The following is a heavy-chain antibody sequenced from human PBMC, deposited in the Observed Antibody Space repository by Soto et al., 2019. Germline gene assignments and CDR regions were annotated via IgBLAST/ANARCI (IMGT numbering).Heavy chain of an antibody. J-gene: IGHJ4*02. Sequence: EVQLLESGGGLVQPGGSLRLSCAASGFTFSSYAMSWVRQAPGKGLEWVSAIGVSGAYTSYADSVKGRFTVSRDDSEDTVSLQLNSLRAGDSAIYDCATESLGATTLDHWGQGALVTVSS. CDR3: ATESLGATTLDH. CDR1: GFTFSSYA. D-gene: IGHD1-1*01. CDR2: IGVSGAYT. V-gene: IGHV3-23*01.